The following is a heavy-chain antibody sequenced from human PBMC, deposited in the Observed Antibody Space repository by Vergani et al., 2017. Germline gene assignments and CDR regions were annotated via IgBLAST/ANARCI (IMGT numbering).Heavy chain of an antibody. D-gene: IGHD5-18*01. CDR1: GGSISSGSYY. CDR2: IYTSGST. CDR3: ARVVEGYRRGSYFDL. Sequence: QVQLQESGPGLVKPSQTLSLTCTVSGGSISSGSYYWSWIRQPAGKGLEWIGRIYTSGSTNYNPSLKSRVTISVDTSKNQFSLKLSSVTAADTAVYYCARVVEGYRRGSYFDLWGRGTLVTVSS. V-gene: IGHV4-61*02. J-gene: IGHJ2*01.